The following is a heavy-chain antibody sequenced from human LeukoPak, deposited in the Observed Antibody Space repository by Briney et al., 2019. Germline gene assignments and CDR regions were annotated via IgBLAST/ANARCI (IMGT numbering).Heavy chain of an antibody. CDR3: ARNHIVTGTCFDS. Sequence: NPSETLSLTCTVSGDSISSYYWNWIRQPAGKGLEWIGRIYASGYTEYNPSLQTRVTMSVDTSKNEFSLKVDTVTAADTAVYFCARNHIVTGTCFDSWGQGILVTVSS. V-gene: IGHV4-4*07. CDR2: IYASGYT. CDR1: GDSISSYY. D-gene: IGHD3-10*01. J-gene: IGHJ4*02.